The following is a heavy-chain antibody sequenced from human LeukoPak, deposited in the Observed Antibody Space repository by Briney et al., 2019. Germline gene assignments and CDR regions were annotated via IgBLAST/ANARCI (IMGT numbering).Heavy chain of an antibody. CDR1: GFTFSSYS. D-gene: IGHD3-22*01. CDR3: ARGETYYYDSSGRPMDV. V-gene: IGHV3-21*01. Sequence: GGSLRLSSAASGFTFSSYSMNWVRQAPGKGLEWVSSISSSSSYIYYADSVKGRFTISRDNAKNSLYLQMNSLRAEDTAVYYCARGETYYYDSSGRPMDVWGQGTTVTVSS. CDR2: ISSSSSYI. J-gene: IGHJ6*02.